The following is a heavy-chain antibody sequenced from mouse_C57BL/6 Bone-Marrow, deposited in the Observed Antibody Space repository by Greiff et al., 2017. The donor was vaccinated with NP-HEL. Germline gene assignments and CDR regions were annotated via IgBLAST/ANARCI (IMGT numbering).Heavy chain of an antibody. Sequence: EVKLVESGGGLVQPGGSLSLSCAASGFTFTDYYMSWVRQPPGQALEWLGFIRNKANGYTTEYSASVKGRFTISRDNSQSILYHQMNALRAEDSATYYRARYILPYDYDEGDAMDYWGQGTSVTVSS. CDR3: ARYILPYDYDEGDAMDY. V-gene: IGHV7-3*01. D-gene: IGHD2-4*01. CDR2: IRNKANGYTT. CDR1: GFTFTDYY. J-gene: IGHJ4*01.